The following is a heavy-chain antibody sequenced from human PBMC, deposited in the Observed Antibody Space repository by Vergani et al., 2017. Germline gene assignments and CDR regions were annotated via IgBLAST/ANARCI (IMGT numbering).Heavy chain of an antibody. J-gene: IGHJ4*02. Sequence: QVQLVQSGAEVKKPGASVKVSCKASGYPFTSYAMHWVRQAPGQRLEWMGWINAGNGNTKYSQKFQGRVTITRDTSATTAYMELSSLRSEDTAVYYCARSGVYSYGSGXFDYWGQGTLVTVSS. CDR2: INAGNGNT. CDR1: GYPFTSYA. CDR3: ARSGVYSYGSGXFDY. V-gene: IGHV1-3*01. D-gene: IGHD5-18*01.